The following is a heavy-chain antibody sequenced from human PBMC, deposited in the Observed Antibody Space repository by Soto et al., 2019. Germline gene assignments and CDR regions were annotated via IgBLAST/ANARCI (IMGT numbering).Heavy chain of an antibody. CDR1: GFTFSSYA. J-gene: IGHJ4*02. CDR3: AKPQSSTAWPYYIDS. Sequence: PGGSLRLSCAASGFTFSSYAMTWVRQTPGKGLECISAISQIGDNTYYADSVKGRFTISRDNSRNTVFLEMNSLRAEDTAVYYCAKPQSSTAWPYYIDSWGQGS. V-gene: IGHV3-23*01. D-gene: IGHD3-3*02. CDR2: ISQIGDNT.